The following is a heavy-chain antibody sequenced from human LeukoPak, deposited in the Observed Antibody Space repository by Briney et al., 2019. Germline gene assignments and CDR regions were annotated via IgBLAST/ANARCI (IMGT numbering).Heavy chain of an antibody. CDR3: ARTTGTIDY. Sequence: SETLSLTCTVSGGSISSHYWSWIRQPPGKGLEWIGYIYYSGSTNYNPSLKSRVTISVDTSKNQFSLKLSSVTAADTAVYYCARTTGTIDYWGQGTLVTVSS. V-gene: IGHV4-59*11. CDR1: GGSISSHY. J-gene: IGHJ4*02. CDR2: IYYSGST. D-gene: IGHD1-1*01.